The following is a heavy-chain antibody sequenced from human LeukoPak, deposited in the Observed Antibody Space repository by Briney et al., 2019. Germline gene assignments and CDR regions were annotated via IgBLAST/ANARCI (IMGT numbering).Heavy chain of an antibody. CDR2: IYHSGST. V-gene: IGHV4-4*02. CDR1: GGFISSSNW. J-gene: IGHJ4*02. Sequence: PSETLSLTCAVSGGFISSSNWWGWVRQPPGKGLEWIGEIYHSGSTNYNPSLKSRVTISVDKSKNQFSLKWSSVTAADTAVYYCARVDYSSGWLGGRFDYWGQGTLVTVSS. D-gene: IGHD6-19*01. CDR3: ARVDYSSGWLGGRFDY.